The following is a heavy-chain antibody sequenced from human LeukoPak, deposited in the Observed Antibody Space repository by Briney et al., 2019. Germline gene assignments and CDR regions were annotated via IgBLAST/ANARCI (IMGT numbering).Heavy chain of an antibody. J-gene: IGHJ5*02. CDR1: GYTFTSYY. V-gene: IGHV1-46*01. CDR2: INPSGGST. Sequence: ASVKVSCKASGYTFTSYYMHWVRQAPGQGLEWMGIINPSGGSTSYAQKFQGRVTMTRDTSTSTVYMELSSLRSDDTAVYYCARRPLWFGELLDWFDPWGQGTLVTVSS. D-gene: IGHD3-10*01. CDR3: ARRPLWFGELLDWFDP.